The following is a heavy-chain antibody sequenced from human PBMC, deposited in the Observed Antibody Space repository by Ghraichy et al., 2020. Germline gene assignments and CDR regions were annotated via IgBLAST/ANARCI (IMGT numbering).Heavy chain of an antibody. Sequence: SETLSLTCTVSGAPFSSGGYYWTWIRQHPGKGPEWIGNIYYSGSASYNPSLSSRVTISVDTSRRQFSLRLTSVTAADTAVYYCARGGPGYFDDTGHSPQYFHHWGQGTLVTVSS. CDR3: ARGGPGYFDDTGHSPQYFHH. CDR2: IYYSGSA. D-gene: IGHD3-9*01. J-gene: IGHJ1*01. CDR1: GAPFSSGGYY. V-gene: IGHV4-31*03.